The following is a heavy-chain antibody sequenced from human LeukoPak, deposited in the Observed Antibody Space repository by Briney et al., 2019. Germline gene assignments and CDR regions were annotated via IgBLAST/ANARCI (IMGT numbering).Heavy chain of an antibody. CDR2: INHSGST. CDR1: GDSISSSNYY. Sequence: PSETLSLTCTVSGDSISSSNYYWSWIRQPPGKGLEWIGEINHSGSTNYNPSLRSRVTISVDTSKNQFSLKLSSVTAADTAVYYCARGHAYYYDSSGYYPYYYYYYYMDVWGKGTTVTVSS. J-gene: IGHJ6*03. D-gene: IGHD3-22*01. V-gene: IGHV4-39*07. CDR3: ARGHAYYYDSSGYYPYYYYYYYMDV.